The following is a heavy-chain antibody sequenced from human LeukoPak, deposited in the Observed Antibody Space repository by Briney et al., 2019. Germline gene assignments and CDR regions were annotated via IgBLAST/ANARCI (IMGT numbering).Heavy chain of an antibody. CDR3: ARGRHVLRNDAFDI. CDR2: IYYSGST. CDR1: GGSISSYY. J-gene: IGHJ3*02. D-gene: IGHD2/OR15-2a*01. Sequence: SETLSLTCTVSGGSISSYYWTWIRQPPGKGLEWIGYIYYSGSTNYNPSLKSRVTISVDTSKNQFSLKLSSVTAADTAVYYCARGRHVLRNDAFDIWGQGTMVTVSS. V-gene: IGHV4-59*08.